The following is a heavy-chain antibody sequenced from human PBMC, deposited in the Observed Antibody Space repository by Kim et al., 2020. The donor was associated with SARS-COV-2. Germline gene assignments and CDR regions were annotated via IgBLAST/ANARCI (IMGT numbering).Heavy chain of an antibody. Sequence: GGSLRLSCAASRFTFSSYAMSWVRQAPGKGLEWVSVISGSGDSTYYADSVKGRFTISRDNSKNMLYLQMNSLRAEDTAVDHCAKGRDQSSSGWFYFDYWGQGTLVSVSS. CDR1: RFTFSSYA. V-gene: IGHV3-23*01. CDR2: ISGSGDST. J-gene: IGHJ4*02. D-gene: IGHD6-19*01. CDR3: AKGRDQSSSGWFYFDY.